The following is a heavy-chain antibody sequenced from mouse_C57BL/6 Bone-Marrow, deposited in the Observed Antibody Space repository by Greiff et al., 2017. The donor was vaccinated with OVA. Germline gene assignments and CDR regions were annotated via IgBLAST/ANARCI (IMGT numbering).Heavy chain of an antibody. J-gene: IGHJ1*03. CDR1: GYSITSGYY. V-gene: IGHV3-6*01. CDR3: AREKENWYFDV. Sequence: DVQLVESGPGLVKPSQSLSLTCSVTGYSITSGYYWNWIRQFPGNKLEWMGYISYDGSNNYNPSLKNRISITRDTSKNQFFLKLNSVTTEDTATYYCAREKENWYFDVWGTGTTVTVSS. CDR2: ISYDGSN.